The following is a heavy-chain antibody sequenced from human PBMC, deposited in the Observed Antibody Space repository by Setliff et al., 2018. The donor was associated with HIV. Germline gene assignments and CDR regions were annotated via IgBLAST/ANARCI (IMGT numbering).Heavy chain of an antibody. Sequence: GGSLRLSCAASGFTFSDYYMSWIRQAPGKGLEWVSYISSRGSTIHYADSVKGRFTISRDNAKNTLYLQMNSLRAEDTAVYYCARDHGYSYGTIDYWGQGTLVTVSS. D-gene: IGHD5-18*01. CDR2: ISSRGSTI. CDR1: GFTFSDYY. V-gene: IGHV3-11*04. CDR3: ARDHGYSYGTIDY. J-gene: IGHJ4*02.